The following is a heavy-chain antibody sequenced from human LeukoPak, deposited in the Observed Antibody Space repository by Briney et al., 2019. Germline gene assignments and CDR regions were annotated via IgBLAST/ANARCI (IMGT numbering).Heavy chain of an antibody. CDR2: MTTSGNTI. V-gene: IGHV3-48*02. CDR1: GITFSGYS. Sequence: GGSLRLSCVVSGITFSGYSMIWVRQAPGKGLEWLSFMTTSGNTIFYAESVKDRFTISRDNAKKSLYLQMNSLRDEDTAVYYCARVGGATAVTMYFEYWGQGTLVTVTA. D-gene: IGHD1-26*01. J-gene: IGHJ4*02. CDR3: ARVGGATAVTMYFEY.